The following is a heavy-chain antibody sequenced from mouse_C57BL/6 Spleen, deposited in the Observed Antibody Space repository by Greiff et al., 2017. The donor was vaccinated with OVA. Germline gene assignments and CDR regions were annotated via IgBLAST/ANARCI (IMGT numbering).Heavy chain of an antibody. CDR1: GYTFTSYW. J-gene: IGHJ4*01. Sequence: QVQLQQPGAELVKPGASVKLSCKASGYTFTSYWMHWVKQRPGRGLEWIGRIDPNSGGTKYNEQFKRKATLTVDKPSRTAYMQLSSLTSEDSAVYYCARSEVLRSFYAMDYWGQGTSVTVSS. V-gene: IGHV1-72*01. CDR2: IDPNSGGT. CDR3: ARSEVLRSFYAMDY. D-gene: IGHD1-1*01.